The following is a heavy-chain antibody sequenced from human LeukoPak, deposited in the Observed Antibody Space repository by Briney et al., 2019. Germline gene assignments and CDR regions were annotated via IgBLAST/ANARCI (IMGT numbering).Heavy chain of an antibody. V-gene: IGHV3-48*03. CDR3: AKDLTNWNDGTYFDY. Sequence: GGSLRLSCAASGFTFSSYEMNWVRQAPGKGLEWVSYISSSGSTIYYADSVKGRFTISRDNSKNTLYLQMNSLRAEDTAMYFCAKDLTNWNDGTYFDYWGQGTLVTVSS. CDR2: ISSSGSTI. D-gene: IGHD1-1*01. J-gene: IGHJ4*02. CDR1: GFTFSSYE.